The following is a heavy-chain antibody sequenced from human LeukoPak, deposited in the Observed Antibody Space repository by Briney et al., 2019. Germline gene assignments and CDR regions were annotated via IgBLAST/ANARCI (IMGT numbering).Heavy chain of an antibody. J-gene: IGHJ4*02. CDR2: IYNSGST. CDR1: GGSISSGSYY. CDR3: ARGGDSSSWSVDY. Sequence: SETLSLTCTVSGGSISSGSYYWTWIRQPAGKGLEWIGRIYNSGSTNYNPSLKSRVTMSIDTSKHQFSLKLTSVTAADTAVYYCARGGDSSSWSVDYWGQGTLVTVSS. V-gene: IGHV4-61*02. D-gene: IGHD6-13*01.